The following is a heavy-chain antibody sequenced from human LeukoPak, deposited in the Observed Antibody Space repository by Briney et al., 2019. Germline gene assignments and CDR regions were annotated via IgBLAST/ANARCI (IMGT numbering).Heavy chain of an antibody. CDR3: ARAPRGYSYGSFDY. CDR2: INHSGST. CDR1: GGSFSGCY. V-gene: IGHV4-34*01. J-gene: IGHJ4*02. D-gene: IGHD5-18*01. Sequence: SETLCLTCAVYGGSFSGCYWSWIREPPGKGLEWIGEINHSGSTNYNPSLKSRVTISVDTSKNQFSLKLSSVTAADTAVYYCARAPRGYSYGSFDYWGQGTLVTVSS.